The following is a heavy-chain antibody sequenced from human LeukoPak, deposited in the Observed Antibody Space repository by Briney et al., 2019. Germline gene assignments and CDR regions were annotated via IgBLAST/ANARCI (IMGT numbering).Heavy chain of an antibody. CDR1: GYTFTSYY. V-gene: IGHV1-46*01. CDR2: INPSGGST. CDR3: ARDVGEYCSSTNCYASHY. J-gene: IGHJ4*02. D-gene: IGHD2-2*01. Sequence: ASVKVSCKASGYTFTSYYMHWVRQAPGQGLEWMGIINPSGGSTSYAQKFQGRVTMTRDTSITTAYMELSSLRSDDTAVYYCARDVGEYCSSTNCYASHYWGQGTLVTVSS.